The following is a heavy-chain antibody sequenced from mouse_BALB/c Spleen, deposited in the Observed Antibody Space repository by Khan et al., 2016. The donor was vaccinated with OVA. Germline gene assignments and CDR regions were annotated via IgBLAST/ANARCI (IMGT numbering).Heavy chain of an antibody. J-gene: IGHJ3*01. CDR1: GFSLTSYC. D-gene: IGHD1-1*01. Sequence: QVQLKQSGPGLVQPSQCLSITCTVSGFSLTSYCVHWVRQSPGKGLEWLGVIWSGGSTAYYAAFFSRLSISKDNSKSQVYVKMSSLEANETAVYYCARKACSYDGLAYWGQGTLVTVSA. CDR3: ARKACSYDGLAY. V-gene: IGHV2-2*02. CDR2: IWSGGST.